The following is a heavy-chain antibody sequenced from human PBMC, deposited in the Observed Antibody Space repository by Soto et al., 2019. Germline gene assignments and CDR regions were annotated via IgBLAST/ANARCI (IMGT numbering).Heavy chain of an antibody. Sequence: EVQLVESGGGLVKPGGSLRLSCAGSGFTFSNVWMNWVRQAPGKGLEWVGRIKSETDGGTIDYAAPVKGRFTISRDDSNNTLYLQMNSLKTEDTATYYCTPLALKYNSDRYPLSDWGQGTRVTVSS. V-gene: IGHV3-15*07. CDR3: TPLALKYNSDRYPLSD. D-gene: IGHD6-19*01. CDR1: GFTFSNVW. J-gene: IGHJ4*02. CDR2: IKSETDGGTI.